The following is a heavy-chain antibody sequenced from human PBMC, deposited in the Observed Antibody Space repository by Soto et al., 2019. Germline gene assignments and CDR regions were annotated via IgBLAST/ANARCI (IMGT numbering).Heavy chain of an antibody. CDR3: AKDLWAYYDFWSGFGCLDY. D-gene: IGHD3-3*01. CDR1: GFTFSSYG. V-gene: IGHV3-30*18. J-gene: IGHJ4*02. Sequence: GGSLRLSCAASGFTFSSYGMHWVRQAPGKGLEWVAVISYDGSNKYYADSVKGRFTISRDNSKDTLYLQMNSLRAEDTAVYYCAKDLWAYYDFWSGFGCLDYWGKGTLVTVSS. CDR2: ISYDGSNK.